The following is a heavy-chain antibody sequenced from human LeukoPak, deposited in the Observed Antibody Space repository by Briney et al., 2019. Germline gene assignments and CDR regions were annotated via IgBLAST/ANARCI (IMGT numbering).Heavy chain of an antibody. J-gene: IGHJ5*02. V-gene: IGHV4-39*07. CDR2: IYFSGST. Sequence: SETLSLTCTVSGGSISSSSYYWGWIRQPPGKGLELIGSIYFSGSTAYSPSLKSRVNISVDTSKNQFSLKLSSVTAADTAVYYCARRAGNWFDPWGQGTLVTVSS. CDR1: GGSISSSSYY. CDR3: ARRAGNWFDP.